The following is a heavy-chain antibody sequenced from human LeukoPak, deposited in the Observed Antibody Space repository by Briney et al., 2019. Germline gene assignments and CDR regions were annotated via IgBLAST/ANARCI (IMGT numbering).Heavy chain of an antibody. CDR1: GFTVSSNY. CDR2: IYSGGST. D-gene: IGHD3-10*01. CDR3: ARDPLWFGELVDAFDI. Sequence: PGGSLRLSCAASGFTVSSNYMSWVRQAPGKGLEWVSVIYSGGSTYYADSVKGRFTISRDNSKNTLYLQMNSLRAEDTAVYYCARDPLWFGELVDAFDIWGQGTMVTVSS. V-gene: IGHV3-53*01. J-gene: IGHJ3*02.